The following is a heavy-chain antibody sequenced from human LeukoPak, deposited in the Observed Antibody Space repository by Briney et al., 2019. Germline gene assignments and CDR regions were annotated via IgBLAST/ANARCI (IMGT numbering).Heavy chain of an antibody. Sequence: SVKVSCKASGGSFSSSTLSWVRQASGQGPEWMGGILPILGSATYAQKFQGRVTITTDESTNTAYMELRSLRSDDTAVFYCATGVRAIPIYYWGQGTLVTVSS. CDR1: GGSFSSST. V-gene: IGHV1-69*16. CDR2: ILPILGSA. J-gene: IGHJ4*02. CDR3: ATGVRAIPIYY. D-gene: IGHD2-21*01.